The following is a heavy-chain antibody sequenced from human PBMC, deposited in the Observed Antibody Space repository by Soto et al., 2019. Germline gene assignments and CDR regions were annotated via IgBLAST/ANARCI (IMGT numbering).Heavy chain of an antibody. V-gene: IGHV4-59*01. D-gene: IGHD6-19*01. J-gene: IGHJ4*02. Sequence: SQTRSRTWSLAPGSPQRTYKSSSPQSQGKGLEWLGYVYYTGRTNYSPSLRSRVSISVDTSKNEFSLRLSSVTAADTAGYFGARTVAVPGAHIDYWGQGTQVTVSS. CDR1: PGSPQRTY. CDR3: ARTVAVPGAHIDY. CDR2: VYYTGRT.